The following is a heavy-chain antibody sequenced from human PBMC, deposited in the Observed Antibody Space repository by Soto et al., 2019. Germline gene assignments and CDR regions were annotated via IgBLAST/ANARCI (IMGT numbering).Heavy chain of an antibody. D-gene: IGHD1-1*01. CDR3: AGRLTTAASLDY. CDR2: THGGGSA. Sequence: VQLVESGGGLIQPGGSLRLSCAASGLSVSNNHMTWVREAPGKGLEWVSHTHGGGSAYYADSVKGRFTISRDNSKNTLYLQMDSLRAEDTAIYYCAGRLTTAASLDYWGQGTLVTVSS. CDR1: GLSVSNNH. J-gene: IGHJ4*02. V-gene: IGHV3-53*01.